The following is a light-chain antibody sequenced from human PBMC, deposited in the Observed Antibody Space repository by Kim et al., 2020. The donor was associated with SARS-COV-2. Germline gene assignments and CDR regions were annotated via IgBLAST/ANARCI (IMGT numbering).Light chain of an antibody. CDR3: YSSADNNLV. V-gene: IGLV3-27*01. CDR2: KDS. CDR1: VLAKKY. J-gene: IGLJ3*02. Sequence: SVAQGQTARITCSGDVLAKKYARWFQQKPGQAPVLVIYKDSERPSGIPERFSGSSSGTTVTLTISGAQVEDEADYYCYSSADNNLVFGGGTQLTVL.